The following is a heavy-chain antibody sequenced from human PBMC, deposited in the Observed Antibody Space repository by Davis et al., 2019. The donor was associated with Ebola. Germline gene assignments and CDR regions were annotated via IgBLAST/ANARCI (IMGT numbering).Heavy chain of an antibody. CDR1: GASIGTTMYY. CDR3: VRHLVRRVRAVIYYFDS. CDR2: MYHDATT. V-gene: IGHV4-39*01. J-gene: IGHJ4*02. D-gene: IGHD3-10*01. Sequence: MPSETLSLTCSVSGASIGTTMYYWGWLRQSPGKGLEWIGSMYHDATTYHNPSLRSRVALSVDTSKNQFALKLNSVTASDTAVYYCVRHLVRRVRAVIYYFDSWGQGTLVTVSS.